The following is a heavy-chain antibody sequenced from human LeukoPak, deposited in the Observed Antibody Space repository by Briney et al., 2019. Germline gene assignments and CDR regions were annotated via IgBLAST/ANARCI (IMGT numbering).Heavy chain of an antibody. V-gene: IGHV5-51*01. CDR3: ARGSYDSSGYYWFLDY. D-gene: IGHD3-22*01. J-gene: IGHJ4*02. CDR1: GYSFTSYW. Sequence: GESLKISCKGSGYSFTSYWIGWVRQMPGKGLEWMGIIYPGDSDTRYSPSFQGQVTISADKSISTAYLQWSSLKASDTATYYCARGSYDSSGYYWFLDYWGQGTLVTVSS. CDR2: IYPGDSDT.